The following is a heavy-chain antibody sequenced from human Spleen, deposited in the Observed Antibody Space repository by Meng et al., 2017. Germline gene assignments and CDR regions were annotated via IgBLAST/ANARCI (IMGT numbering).Heavy chain of an antibody. Sequence: ASVKVSCKASGYTFTSYGISWVRQAPGQGLEWMGWINAGNGNTKYSQKFQGRVTITRDTSASTAYMELSSLRSEDTAVYYCARDGSDPHSVVVVVAATQHVHYFGMDVWGQGTTVTVSS. CDR2: INAGNGNT. V-gene: IGHV1-3*01. CDR3: ARDGSDPHSVVVVVAATQHVHYFGMDV. CDR1: GYTFTSYG. D-gene: IGHD2-15*01. J-gene: IGHJ6*02.